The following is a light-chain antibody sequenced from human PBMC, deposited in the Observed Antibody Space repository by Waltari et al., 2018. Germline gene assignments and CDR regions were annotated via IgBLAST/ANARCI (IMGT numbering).Light chain of an antibody. V-gene: IGKV1-33*01. Sequence: DIQMTQSPSPLSASVGDKVTLTCQASQDINTYLTWYQQKPGKAPKLLIHDASKLETGVPSRFSGSGSGTDFTFTISSLQPEDIATYYCQQSDNFPRTFGQGTKVEI. CDR3: QQSDNFPRT. CDR1: QDINTY. J-gene: IGKJ2*02. CDR2: DAS.